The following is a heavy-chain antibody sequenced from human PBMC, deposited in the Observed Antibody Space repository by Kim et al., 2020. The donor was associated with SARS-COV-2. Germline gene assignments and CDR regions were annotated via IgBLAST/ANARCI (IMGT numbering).Heavy chain of an antibody. J-gene: IGHJ5*02. Sequence: YANSLQGRFTIHRDNSKNTLYLRMDSLRAEDTAVYYCAKGGAGPVSWFDPWGQGTLVTVSS. V-gene: IGHV3-23*01. CDR3: AKGGAGPVSWFDP.